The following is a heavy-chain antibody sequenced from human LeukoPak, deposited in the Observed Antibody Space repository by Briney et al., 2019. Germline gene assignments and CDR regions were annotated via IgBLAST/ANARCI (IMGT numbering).Heavy chain of an antibody. CDR3: ARDPGGSGSYSWFDP. Sequence: ASVKVSCKASGYTFTSYGTSWVRQAPGQGLEWMGWISAYNGNTNYAQKLQGRVTMTTDTSTSTAYMELRSLRSDDTAVYYCARDPGGSGSYSWFDPWGQGTLVTVSS. D-gene: IGHD3-10*01. CDR1: GYTFTSYG. J-gene: IGHJ5*02. V-gene: IGHV1-18*04. CDR2: ISAYNGNT.